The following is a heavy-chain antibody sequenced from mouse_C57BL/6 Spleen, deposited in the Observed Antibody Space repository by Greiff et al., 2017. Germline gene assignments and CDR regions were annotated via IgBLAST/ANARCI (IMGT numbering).Heavy chain of an antibody. CDR1: GFSLTSYG. J-gene: IGHJ3*01. V-gene: IGHV2-5*01. CDR2: IWRGGST. CDR3: ARYYYGSSLGGFAY. Sequence: VQVVESGPGLVQPSQSLSITCTVSGFSLTSYGVHWVRQSPGKGLEWLGVIWRGGSTDYNAAFMSRLSITKDNSKSQVFFKMNSLQADDTAIYYCARYYYGSSLGGFAYGGQGTLVTVSA. D-gene: IGHD1-1*01.